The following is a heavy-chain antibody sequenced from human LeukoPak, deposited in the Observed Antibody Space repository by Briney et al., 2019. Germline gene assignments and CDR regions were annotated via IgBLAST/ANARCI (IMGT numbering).Heavy chain of an antibody. CDR1: GFTFSSYW. CDR2: IKQDGSEK. CDR3: AELGITMIGGV. V-gene: IGHV3-7*01. J-gene: IGHJ6*04. D-gene: IGHD3-10*02. Sequence: GESLRLSCAASGFTFSSYWMSWVRQVPGKGLEWVANIKQDGSEKYYVDSVKGRFTISRDNAKNSLYLQMNSLRAEDTAVYYCAELGITMIGGVWGKGTTVTISS.